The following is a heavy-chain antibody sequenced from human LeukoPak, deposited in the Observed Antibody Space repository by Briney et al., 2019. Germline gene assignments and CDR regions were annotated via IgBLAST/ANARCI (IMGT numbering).Heavy chain of an antibody. D-gene: IGHD2-2*01. V-gene: IGHV3-30*02. CDR3: AKRGEAAAARYFDY. CDR1: GFSFSAYG. Sequence: GGSLRLSCAASGFSFSAYGMNWVRQAPGKGLEWVALIRFDGSNEYYADSVKGRFTISRDNSRNTLYLQMNSLRGEDTAVYYCAKRGEAAAARYFDYWGQGTLVTVSS. CDR2: IRFDGSNE. J-gene: IGHJ4*02.